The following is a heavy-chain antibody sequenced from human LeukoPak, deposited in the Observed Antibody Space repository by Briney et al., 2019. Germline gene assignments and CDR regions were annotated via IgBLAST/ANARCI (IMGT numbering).Heavy chain of an antibody. V-gene: IGHV3-23*01. J-gene: IGHJ4*02. D-gene: IGHD1-26*01. CDR2: ISASGGST. CDR1: GFTFSSSA. Sequence: PGGSLRLSCAASGFTFSSSAMSWVRQVPGKGLEWVSGISASGGSTYYADSVKGRFTISRDNSKNTLYLQMNSLRAEDTAVYYCAKKGATTGDFDYWGQGTLVTVSS. CDR3: AKKGATTGDFDY.